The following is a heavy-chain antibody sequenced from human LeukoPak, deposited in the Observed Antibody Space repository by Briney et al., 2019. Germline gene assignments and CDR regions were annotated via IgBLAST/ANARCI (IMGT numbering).Heavy chain of an antibody. D-gene: IGHD6-13*01. J-gene: IGHJ2*01. V-gene: IGHV1-69*05. CDR2: IIPIFGTA. CDR3: AMGGSSSWYWYFDL. CDR1: GGTFSSYA. Sequence: SVKVSCKASGGTFSSYATSWVRQAPGQGLEWMGGIIPIFGTANYAQKSQGRVTITTDESTSTAYMELSSLRSEDTAVYYCAMGGSSSWYWYFDLWGRGTLVTVSS.